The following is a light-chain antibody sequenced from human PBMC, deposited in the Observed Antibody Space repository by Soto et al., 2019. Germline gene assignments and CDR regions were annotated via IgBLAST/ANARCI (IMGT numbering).Light chain of an antibody. CDR2: GAS. V-gene: IGKV3-15*01. CDR3: QQYNNWPRT. Sequence: ETVMTQSLATSLSSPGERTTLQLSTSQSLSSSSLAWYQQKPGQAPRLLIYGASTRATGIPARFSGSGSGTEFTLTISSLQSEDFAVYYCQQYNNWPRTFGQGTKVDIK. J-gene: IGKJ1*01. CDR1: QSLSSS.